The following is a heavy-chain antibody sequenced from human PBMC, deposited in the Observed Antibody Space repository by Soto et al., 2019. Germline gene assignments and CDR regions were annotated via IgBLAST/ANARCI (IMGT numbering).Heavy chain of an antibody. CDR2: ISGTGGST. V-gene: IGHV3-23*01. D-gene: IGHD6-13*01. CDR1: GFTFSNYA. CDR3: AKRPGIAAPGSGDFFDP. J-gene: IGHJ5*02. Sequence: EVQLLESGGGLVQPGGSLRLSCAASGFTFSNYALSWVRQAPGKGLQWVCAISGTGGSTYYADSVKGRFTISRDNSKNTVYLQMNSLRAEETAIYYCAKRPGIAAPGSGDFFDPWGQGTLVTVSS.